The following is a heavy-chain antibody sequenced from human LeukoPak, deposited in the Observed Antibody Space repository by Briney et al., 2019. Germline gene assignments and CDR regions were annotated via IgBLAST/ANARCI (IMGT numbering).Heavy chain of an antibody. D-gene: IGHD3-22*01. Sequence: SETLSLTCTVSGGSISSSSYYWGWIRQPPGKGLEWIGSIYYSGSTYYNPSLRSRVTISVDTSKNQFSLKLSSVTAADTAVYYCARLDYYDSSGYSGDYWGQGTLVTVSS. V-gene: IGHV4-39*01. CDR1: GGSISSSSYY. CDR3: ARLDYYDSSGYSGDY. J-gene: IGHJ4*02. CDR2: IYYSGST.